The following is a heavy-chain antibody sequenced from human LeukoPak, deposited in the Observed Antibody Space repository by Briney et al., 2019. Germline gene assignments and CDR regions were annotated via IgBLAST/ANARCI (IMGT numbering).Heavy chain of an antibody. V-gene: IGHV3-7*01. J-gene: IGHJ4*02. D-gene: IGHD1-26*01. CDR1: GFTLSTYW. CDR3: ARDVVGSLDY. CDR2: IKGDESAR. Sequence: GGSLRLSCAASGFTLSTYWMAWVRQAPGKGLEWVANIKGDESARHQADSVKGRFTISRDNAQNSVYLQMSSLRGEDTAVYYCARDVVGSLDYWGQGTLVTVSS.